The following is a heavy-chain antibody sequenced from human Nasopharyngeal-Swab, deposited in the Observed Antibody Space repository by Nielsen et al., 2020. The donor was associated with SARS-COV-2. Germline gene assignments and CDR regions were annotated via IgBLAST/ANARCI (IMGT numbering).Heavy chain of an antibody. V-gene: IGHV3-15*01. J-gene: IGHJ6*02. CDR3: TTVLGYDYVWGSYRTDEIYYYYGMDV. Sequence: GESLKISCAASGFTFSSYGMHWVRQAPGKGLEWVGRIKSKTDGGTTDYAAPVKGRFTISRDDSKNTLYLQMNSLKTEDTAVYYCTTVLGYDYVWGSYRTDEIYYYYGMDVWGQGTTVTVSS. CDR2: IKSKTDGGTT. D-gene: IGHD3-16*02. CDR1: GFTFSSYG.